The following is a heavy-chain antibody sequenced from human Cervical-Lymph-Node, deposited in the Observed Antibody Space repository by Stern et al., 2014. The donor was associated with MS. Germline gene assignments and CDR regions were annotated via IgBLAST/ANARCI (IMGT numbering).Heavy chain of an antibody. J-gene: IGHJ4*01. Sequence: QMQLVQSGAEARAPGASMKVSCKASGYIFTDYYLHWVRQAPGQGLQWLAWINPNSGGTNYAQNFQGRVTMTRDTSISTAYMELRWLGSADTAVYYCARGSGTAYDLRGDYWGQGTLVTVSS. CDR1: GYIFTDYY. CDR3: ARGSGTAYDLRGDY. V-gene: IGHV1-2*02. D-gene: IGHD3-3*01. CDR2: INPNSGGT.